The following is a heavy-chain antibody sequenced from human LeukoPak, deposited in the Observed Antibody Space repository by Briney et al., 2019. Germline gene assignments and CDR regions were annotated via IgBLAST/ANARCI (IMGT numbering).Heavy chain of an antibody. CDR2: MNPNSGNT. D-gene: IGHD3-10*01. CDR1: GYTFTSYD. V-gene: IGHV1-8*01. Sequence: ASVKVSCKASGYTFTSYDINWVRQATGQGLEWMGWMNPNSGNTGYAQKFQGRVTMTRNTSISTAYMELSSLRSEDTAVYYCARGTQGLIRGVIIDWFDPWGQGTLVTVSS. J-gene: IGHJ5*02. CDR3: ARGTQGLIRGVIIDWFDP.